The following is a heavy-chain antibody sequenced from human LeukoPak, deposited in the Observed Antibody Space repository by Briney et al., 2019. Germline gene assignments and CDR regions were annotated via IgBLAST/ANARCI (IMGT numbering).Heavy chain of an antibody. Sequence: ASVKVSCKASGYTFTSYDINWVRQATGQGLEWMGWMSPISGNTGYAQKFQGRLTMTRNTAINTAYMELSGLRSEDTAVYYCYTSDYMMMGSVGRVTIDYWGQGTLVTVSS. CDR1: GYTFTSYD. D-gene: IGHD4-11*01. CDR2: MSPISGNT. J-gene: IGHJ4*02. V-gene: IGHV1-8*01. CDR3: YTSDYMMMGSVGRVTIDY.